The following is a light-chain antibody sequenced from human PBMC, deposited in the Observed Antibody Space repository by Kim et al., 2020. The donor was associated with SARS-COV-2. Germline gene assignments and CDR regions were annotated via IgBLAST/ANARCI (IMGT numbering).Light chain of an antibody. CDR2: SAS. Sequence: ASMGDRVTITCRASQNILTSLKWYQHKPGHAPNLLIYSASTLQNGVPSRFSGSSSGTDFTLTISRLQPEDFGTYFCQQTYSDPRIFGQGTKLEI. J-gene: IGKJ2*01. CDR3: QQTYSDPRI. V-gene: IGKV1-39*01. CDR1: QNILTS.